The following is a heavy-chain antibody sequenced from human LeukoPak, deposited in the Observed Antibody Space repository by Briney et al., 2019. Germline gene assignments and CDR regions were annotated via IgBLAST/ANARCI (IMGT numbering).Heavy chain of an antibody. CDR2: VSRRSGAT. D-gene: IGHD2-2*01. CDR1: GYIFSDYY. Sequence: ASVKVSCKASGYIFSDYYMHWVRQAPGRGFEWMGWVSRRSGATKIAEKFQGRVTLTRDTSISTAYVELTNLASDDTAVYYCARDNSCISSSCGNSYMDVWGKGTTVTVSS. V-gene: IGHV1-2*02. CDR3: ARDNSCISSSCGNSYMDV. J-gene: IGHJ6*03.